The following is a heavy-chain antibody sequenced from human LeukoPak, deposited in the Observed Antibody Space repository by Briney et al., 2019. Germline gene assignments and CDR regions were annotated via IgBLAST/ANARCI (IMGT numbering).Heavy chain of an antibody. V-gene: IGHV1-18*04. J-gene: IGHJ5*02. D-gene: IGHD1-20*01. CDR1: GYRFSSNG. CDR2: VSTYNSET. Sequence: ALVKVSCKASGYRFSSNGISWVRQAPGQGLEWVGWVSTYNSETNYAPKFQGRVTMTKDTSTSTVYMELRSLRADDTAVYYCARDNWNEFDPWGQGTLVTVSS. CDR3: ARDNWNEFDP.